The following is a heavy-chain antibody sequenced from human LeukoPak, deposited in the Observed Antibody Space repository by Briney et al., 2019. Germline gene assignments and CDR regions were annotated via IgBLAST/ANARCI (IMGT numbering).Heavy chain of an antibody. CDR1: GFTFKNSW. V-gene: IGHV3-7*03. Sequence: GGSLRLSCAASGFTFKNSWMSWVRQAPGKGLEWVANINQDGSEKYYVDSVKGRFTISRDNSKNTLYLQMNSLRAEDTAVYYCARDYYGSGSYYWGQGTLVTVSS. D-gene: IGHD3-10*01. CDR3: ARDYYGSGSYY. CDR2: INQDGSEK. J-gene: IGHJ4*02.